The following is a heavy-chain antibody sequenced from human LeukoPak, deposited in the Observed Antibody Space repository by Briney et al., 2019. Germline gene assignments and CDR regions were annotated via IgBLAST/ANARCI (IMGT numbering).Heavy chain of an antibody. J-gene: IGHJ4*02. D-gene: IGHD5-12*01. CDR2: INHSGST. V-gene: IGHV4-34*01. CDR3: ARGPSGYHNT. Sequence: SETLSLTCAVYGGSFSGYYWSWIRQPPGKGLEWIGEINHSGSTNYNPSLKSRVTISVDPSKNQFSLKLSSVTAADTAVYYCARGPSGYHNTGGQGTLVTVSS. CDR1: GGSFSGYY.